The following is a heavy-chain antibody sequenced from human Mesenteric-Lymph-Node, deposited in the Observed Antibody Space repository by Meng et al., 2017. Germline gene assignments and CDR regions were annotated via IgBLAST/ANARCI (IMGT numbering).Heavy chain of an antibody. V-gene: IGHV3-30*03. D-gene: IGHD3-9*01. CDR2: ISDDGSNK. Sequence: GESLKISCAASESTFSTYVMHWVRQTPGKGLEWVAVISDDGSNKFYGDSVKGRFTISRDNAKNTLYLQMNSLRAEDTAVYYCARVWLRSTPFYYYFYGMDVWGQGTTVTVSS. CDR1: ESTFSTYV. J-gene: IGHJ6*02. CDR3: ARVWLRSTPFYYYFYGMDV.